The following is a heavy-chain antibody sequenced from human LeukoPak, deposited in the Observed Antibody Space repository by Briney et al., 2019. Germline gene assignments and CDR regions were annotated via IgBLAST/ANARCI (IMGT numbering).Heavy chain of an antibody. J-gene: IGHJ3*02. D-gene: IGHD3-22*01. V-gene: IGHV1-69*05. CDR1: VGTFSSYA. Sequence: SVKVSCKASVGTFSSYAISWVRQAPGQGLEWMGGIIPIFGTANYAQKLQGRVTMTTDTSTSTAYMELRSLRSDDTAVYYCARDRRDRRGNDAFDIWGQGTMVTVSS. CDR2: IIPIFGTA. CDR3: ARDRRDRRGNDAFDI.